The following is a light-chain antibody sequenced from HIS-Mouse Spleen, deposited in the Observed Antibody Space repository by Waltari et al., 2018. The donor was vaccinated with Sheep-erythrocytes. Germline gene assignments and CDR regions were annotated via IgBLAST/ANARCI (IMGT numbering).Light chain of an antibody. Sequence: QSALTQPASVSGSPGQSITISCTGTSSDVGSYNLVSWYQQHPGKAPKLMIYEGSKRPSGVSKRFSGSKSGNTASLTISGLQAEDEADDYCCSYAGSSTFHVVFGGGTKLTVL. V-gene: IGLV2-23*03. CDR1: SSDVGSYNL. J-gene: IGLJ2*01. CDR3: CSYAGSSTFHVV. CDR2: EGS.